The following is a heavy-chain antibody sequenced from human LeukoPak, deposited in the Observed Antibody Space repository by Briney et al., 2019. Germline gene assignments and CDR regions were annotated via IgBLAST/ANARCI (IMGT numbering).Heavy chain of an antibody. CDR2: INPNSGGT. V-gene: IGHV1-2*02. Sequence: ASVKVSCKASGYTFTGYYMHWVRQAPGQGLEWMGWINPNSGGTNYAQKFQGRVTMTRDTSISTAYMELSRLRSDDTAVYYCARITMVRGAPFDYWGQGTLVTVSS. D-gene: IGHD3-10*01. J-gene: IGHJ4*02. CDR3: ARITMVRGAPFDY. CDR1: GYTFTGYY.